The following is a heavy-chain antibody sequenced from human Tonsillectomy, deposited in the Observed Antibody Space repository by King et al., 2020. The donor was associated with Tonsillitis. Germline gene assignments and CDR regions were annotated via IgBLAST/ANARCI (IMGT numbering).Heavy chain of an antibody. Sequence: VQLVESGGGLVQPGGSLRLSCAASGFTVISNYMSWVRQAPGKGPEWVSVIYSGGSTYYADSVKGRFTISRDNSKNTLYLQMNSLRAEDTAVYYCARLIAVAGAFDIWGQGTMVTVSS. V-gene: IGHV3-66*04. CDR3: ARLIAVAGAFDI. CDR2: IYSGGST. J-gene: IGHJ3*02. D-gene: IGHD6-19*01. CDR1: GFTVISNY.